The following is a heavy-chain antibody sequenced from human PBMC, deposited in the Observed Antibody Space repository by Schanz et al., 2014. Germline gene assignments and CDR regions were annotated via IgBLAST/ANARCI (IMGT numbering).Heavy chain of an antibody. CDR1: GFTFSSYS. D-gene: IGHD3-22*01. V-gene: IGHV3-30*02. CDR2: IRFDGSSE. J-gene: IGHJ4*02. Sequence: VQLVESGGGLVQPGGSLRLSCAASGFTFSSYSMHWVRQAPGKGLDWVAFIRFDGSSEYYADSVRGRFTISRDDSKNTLYLQMNSLRPEDTAVYYCAKEDRTHSSDYVYWGQGTLVTVSS. CDR3: AKEDRTHSSDYVY.